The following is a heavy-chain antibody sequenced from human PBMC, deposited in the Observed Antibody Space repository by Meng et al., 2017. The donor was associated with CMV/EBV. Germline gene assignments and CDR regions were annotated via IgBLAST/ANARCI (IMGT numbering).Heavy chain of an antibody. J-gene: IGHJ4*02. V-gene: IGHV3-20*01. Sequence: GESLKISCAASGFTFSSYEMNWVRQAPGKGLEWVSGINWNGGSTGYADSVKGRFTISRDNAKNSLYLQMNSLRAEDTALYHCARDGGGSFDYWGQGTLVTVSS. CDR3: ARDGGGSFDY. D-gene: IGHD1-26*01. CDR1: GFTFSSYE. CDR2: INWNGGST.